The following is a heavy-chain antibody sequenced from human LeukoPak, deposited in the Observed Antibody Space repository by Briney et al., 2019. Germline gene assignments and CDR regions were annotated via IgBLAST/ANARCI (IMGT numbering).Heavy chain of an antibody. CDR3: ARGHGRGYYYYMDV. J-gene: IGHJ6*03. CDR1: GGSFSGYY. V-gene: IGHV4-34*01. D-gene: IGHD1-26*01. CDR2: INHSGST. Sequence: KPSETLSLTCAAYGGSFSGYYWSWIRQPPGKGLEWIGEINHSGSTNYNPSLKSRVTISVDTSKNQFSLKLSSVTAADTAVYYCARGHGRGYYYYMDVWGKGTTVTVSS.